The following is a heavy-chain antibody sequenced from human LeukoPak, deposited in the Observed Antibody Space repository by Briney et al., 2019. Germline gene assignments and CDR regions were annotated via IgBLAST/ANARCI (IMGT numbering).Heavy chain of an antibody. CDR3: ARLFLPYYYYYGMDV. V-gene: IGHV7-4-1*02. CDR2: INTNTGNP. J-gene: IGHJ6*02. D-gene: IGHD2-21*01. CDR1: GYTFTSYA. Sequence: ASVKVSCEASGYTFTSYAMNWVRQAPGQGLEWMGWINTNTGNPTYAQGFTGRFVFSLDTSVSTAYLQISSLKAEDTAVYYCARLFLPYYYYYGMDVWDQGTTVTVSS.